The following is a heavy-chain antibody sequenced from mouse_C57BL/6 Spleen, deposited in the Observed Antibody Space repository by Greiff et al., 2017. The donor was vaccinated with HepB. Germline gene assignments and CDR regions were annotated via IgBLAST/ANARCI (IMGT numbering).Heavy chain of an antibody. V-gene: IGHV5-17*01. CDR2: ISSGSSTI. J-gene: IGHJ3*01. Sequence: DVKLVESGGGLVKPGGSLKLSCAASGFTFSDYGMHWVRQAPEKGLEWVAYISSGSSTIYYADTVKGRFTISRDNAKNTLFLQMTSLRSEDTAMYYCARTNWDWFAYWGQGTLVTVSA. CDR1: GFTFSDYG. CDR3: ARTNWDWFAY. D-gene: IGHD4-1*01.